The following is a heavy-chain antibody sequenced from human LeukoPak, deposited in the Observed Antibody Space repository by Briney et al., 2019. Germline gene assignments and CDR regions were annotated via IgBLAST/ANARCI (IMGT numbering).Heavy chain of an antibody. D-gene: IGHD3-22*01. J-gene: IGHJ3*02. Sequence: ASVKVSCKASGYTFSGCGISWVRQAPGQALEWMGWTSGYNGNRNYTRKLQGRVTMTTDTATSTAYMELRSLRFDDTAVYYCARDWNYYDSSAYYQTALDIWGQGTAVTVSS. CDR3: ARDWNYYDSSAYYQTALDI. V-gene: IGHV1-18*01. CDR2: TSGYNGNR. CDR1: GYTFSGCG.